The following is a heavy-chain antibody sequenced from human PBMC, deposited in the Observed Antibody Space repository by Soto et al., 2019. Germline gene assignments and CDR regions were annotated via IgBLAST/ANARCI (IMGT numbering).Heavy chain of an antibody. J-gene: IGHJ6*02. CDR1: GYIFVNYG. Sequence: QVQLVQSGDEGKKPGASVKVSCKASGYIFVNYGIAWVRQAPGQGLEWMGWISPYTGNTHSATKVQGRLTMTTDTSPSTAYMDLGSLTSDDTAVYYCVMVDNYVTPTPQDVWGQGTTVTVSS. CDR2: ISPYTGNT. D-gene: IGHD3-16*01. CDR3: VMVDNYVTPTPQDV. V-gene: IGHV1-18*01.